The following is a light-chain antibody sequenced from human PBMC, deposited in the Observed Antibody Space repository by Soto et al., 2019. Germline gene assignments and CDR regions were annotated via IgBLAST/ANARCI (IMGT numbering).Light chain of an antibody. V-gene: IGKV3-20*01. CDR3: QQYGISPPSYSSYT. CDR2: GAS. J-gene: IGKJ2*01. CDR1: QSVSSSY. Sequence: EIVLTQSPGTLSLSPGERATLSCRASQSVSSSYLAWSQQKPGQAPRLLIYGASSRATGIPDMFSGSGSGTDFTLTSSILDPEHFAVYYCQQYGISPPSYSSYTFGQPTKLEIK.